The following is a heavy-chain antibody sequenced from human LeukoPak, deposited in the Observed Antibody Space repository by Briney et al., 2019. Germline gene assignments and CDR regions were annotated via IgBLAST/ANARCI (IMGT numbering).Heavy chain of an antibody. D-gene: IGHD1-26*01. J-gene: IGHJ4*02. Sequence: PGGSLRLSCAASGFTFNSFSMNWARHAPGKGLEWVSYISSISTIIYYARSVKGRFTISRDNAKNSLYLQVNSLRDEDTAVYYCARDLHSGAYAFDSWGQGTLVTVSS. CDR3: ARDLHSGAYAFDS. V-gene: IGHV3-48*02. CDR2: ISSISTII. CDR1: GFTFNSFS.